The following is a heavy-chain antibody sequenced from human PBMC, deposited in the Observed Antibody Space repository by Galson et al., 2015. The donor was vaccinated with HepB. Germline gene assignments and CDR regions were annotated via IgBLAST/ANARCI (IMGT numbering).Heavy chain of an antibody. Sequence: ETLSLTCAVYGGSFSGYYWSWIRQPPGKGLEWIGEINHSGSTNYNPSLKSRVTISVDTSKNQFSLKLSSVTAADTAVYYCASSPPKKPRPAHGYPYRGSGYVRPYFDYWGQGTLVTVSS. CDR2: INHSGST. V-gene: IGHV4-34*01. CDR3: ASSPPKKPRPAHGYPYRGSGYVRPYFDY. D-gene: IGHD5-12*01. CDR1: GGSFSGYY. J-gene: IGHJ4*02.